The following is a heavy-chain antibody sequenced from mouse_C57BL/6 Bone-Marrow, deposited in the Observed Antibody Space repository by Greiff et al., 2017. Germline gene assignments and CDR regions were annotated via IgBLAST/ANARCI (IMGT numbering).Heavy chain of an antibody. D-gene: IGHD2-10*01. CDR2: IYPRSGNT. V-gene: IGHV1-81*01. CDR1: GYTFTSYG. Sequence: VKLQQSGAELARPGASVKLSCKASGYTFTSYGISWVKQRTGQGLEWIGEIYPRSGNTYYNEKFKGKATLTADKSSSTAYMELRSLTSEDSAVYFCARGGLLWYAMDYWGQGTSVTGSS. J-gene: IGHJ4*01. CDR3: ARGGLLWYAMDY.